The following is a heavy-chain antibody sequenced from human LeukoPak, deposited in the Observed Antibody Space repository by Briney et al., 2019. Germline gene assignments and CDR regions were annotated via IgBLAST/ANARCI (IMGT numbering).Heavy chain of an antibody. V-gene: IGHV4-59*01. CDR3: ARTGSTVTMLYPFDH. CDR1: GGSIRSYY. D-gene: IGHD4-17*01. J-gene: IGHJ4*02. Sequence: ASETLSLTCTVSGGSIRSYYWSWIRQPPGKGLEWIGYIYYSGSTNYNPSLKSRVSISVDTSKNQFSLKLSSVTAADTAVYYCARTGSTVTMLYPFDHWGQGTLVTVSS. CDR2: IYYSGST.